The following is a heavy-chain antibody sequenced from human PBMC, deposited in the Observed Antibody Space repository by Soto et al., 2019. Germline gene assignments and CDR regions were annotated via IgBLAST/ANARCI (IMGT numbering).Heavy chain of an antibody. V-gene: IGHV1-3*01. CDR3: ARVSRDSSGYPTFDY. J-gene: IGHJ4*02. Sequence: ASVKLSSKASGYTFTSYAMHWVRQAPGQRLEWMGWINAGNGNTKYSQKFQGRVTITRDTSASTAYMELSSLRSEDTAVYCCARVSRDSSGYPTFDYWGQGTLVNVSS. CDR2: INAGNGNT. D-gene: IGHD3-22*01. CDR1: GYTFTSYA.